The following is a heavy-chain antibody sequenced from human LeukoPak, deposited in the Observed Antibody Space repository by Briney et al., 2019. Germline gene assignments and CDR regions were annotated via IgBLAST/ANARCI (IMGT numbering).Heavy chain of an antibody. V-gene: IGHV4-38-2*02. CDR3: AREGCSSTSCYTRNDAFDI. J-gene: IGHJ3*02. Sequence: PSETLSLTCTVSGYSISSGYCWGWIRQPPGKGLEWIGSIYHSGSTYYNPSLKSRVTISVDTSKNQFSLKLSSVTAADTAVSYCAREGCSSTSCYTRNDAFDIWGQGTMVTVSS. CDR1: GYSISSGYC. D-gene: IGHD2-2*02. CDR2: IYHSGST.